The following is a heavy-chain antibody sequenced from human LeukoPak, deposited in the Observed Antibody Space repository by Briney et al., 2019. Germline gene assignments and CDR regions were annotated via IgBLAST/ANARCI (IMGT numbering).Heavy chain of an antibody. Sequence: SETLSLTCKVSGGSMSSHYWSWIRQPPGKGLEWIGDIYYSGSTNYNPSLNSRVTISLDTPKNQFSLNLRSVAAADTAVYYCARDDRSGYSTLGYWGQGTLVTVSS. CDR1: GGSMSSHY. CDR2: IYYSGST. D-gene: IGHD3-22*01. V-gene: IGHV4-59*11. CDR3: ARDDRSGYSTLGY. J-gene: IGHJ4*02.